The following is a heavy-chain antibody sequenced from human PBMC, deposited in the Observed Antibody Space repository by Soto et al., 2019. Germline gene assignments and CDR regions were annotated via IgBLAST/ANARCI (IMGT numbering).Heavy chain of an antibody. D-gene: IGHD4-17*01. CDR2: ISGSGGST. CDR1: GFTFSSYA. V-gene: IGHV3-23*01. Sequence: GGSLRLSCAASGFTFSSYAMSWVRQAPGKGLEWVSAISGSGGSTYYADSVKGRFTISRDNSKNTLYLQMNSLRAEDTAVYYCAKDGPYGDPSGYYYYMDVWGKGTTVTVSS. CDR3: AKDGPYGDPSGYYYYMDV. J-gene: IGHJ6*03.